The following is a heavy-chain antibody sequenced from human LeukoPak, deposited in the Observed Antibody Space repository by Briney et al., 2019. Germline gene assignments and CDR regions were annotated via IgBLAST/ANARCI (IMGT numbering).Heavy chain of an antibody. J-gene: IGHJ4*02. D-gene: IGHD1-1*01. CDR2: IFYNGST. CDR1: SDSISGGGYY. V-gene: IGHV4-31*03. CDR3: AVGVQTYFDY. Sequence: PSQTLSLTCTVSSDSISGGGYYWSWIRQHPGKGLEWIGSIFYNGSTYFSPSRKSRVSISVDTSKKQFSLKLRSVTAADTAVYYCAVGVQTYFDYWGQGTLVTASS.